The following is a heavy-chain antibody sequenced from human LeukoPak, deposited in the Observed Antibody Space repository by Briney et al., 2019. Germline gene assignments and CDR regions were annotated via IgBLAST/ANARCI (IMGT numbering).Heavy chain of an antibody. J-gene: IGHJ4*02. D-gene: IGHD3-22*01. Sequence: GGSLRLSCAASGFTFSSYSMNWVRQAPGKGLEWVSYISSSSSTIYYADSVKGRFTISRDNAKNSLYLQMNSLRAEDTAEYYCARTEYYYDSSGYSASWGQGTLVTVSS. CDR2: ISSSSSTI. CDR1: GFTFSSYS. V-gene: IGHV3-48*04. CDR3: ARTEYYYDSSGYSAS.